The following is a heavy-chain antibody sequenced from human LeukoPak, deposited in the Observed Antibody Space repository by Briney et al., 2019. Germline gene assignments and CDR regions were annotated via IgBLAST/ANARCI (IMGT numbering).Heavy chain of an antibody. Sequence: SETLSLTCTVSGGSISSYYWSWIRQPPGKGLECIGFIYYSGSTNYNPSLKSRVTISVDTSKNQFSLKLSSVTAADTAVYYCARARNYYDSSDYYYEGDAFDIWGQGTMVTVSS. CDR2: IYYSGST. CDR3: ARARNYYDSSDYYYEGDAFDI. D-gene: IGHD3-22*01. J-gene: IGHJ3*02. V-gene: IGHV4-59*01. CDR1: GGSISSYY.